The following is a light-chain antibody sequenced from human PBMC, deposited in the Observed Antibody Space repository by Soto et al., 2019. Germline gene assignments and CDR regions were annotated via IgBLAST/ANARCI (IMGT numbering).Light chain of an antibody. J-gene: IGKJ3*01. CDR2: SAS. Sequence: EVVMTQSPATLSVSPGDRATLSCRASQNVDTNVAWYQQKPGQAPRLLVHSASTRATGIPTRFTGIGSGTDFTLTISGLQSDDFAVYYCQQRSNWPPFTFGPGTKVDIK. CDR3: QQRSNWPPFT. V-gene: IGKV3-15*01. CDR1: QNVDTN.